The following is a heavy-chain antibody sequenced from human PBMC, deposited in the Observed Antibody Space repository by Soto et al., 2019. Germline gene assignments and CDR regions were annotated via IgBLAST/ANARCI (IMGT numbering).Heavy chain of an antibody. CDR2: IYWDDDK. V-gene: IGHV2-5*02. D-gene: IGHD6-19*01. J-gene: IGHJ4*02. CDR1: GFSLSTDGVG. CDR3: AQEGGGVAGFDY. Sequence: QIALKESGPTVVKPTQTLTLTCTFSGFSLSTDGVGVGWIRQPPGKALEWLALIYWDDDKRYSPSLKSRLTIPTDTSKNQVVLSMTKMDPVDTATFYCAQEGGGVAGFDYWGQGTLVTVSS.